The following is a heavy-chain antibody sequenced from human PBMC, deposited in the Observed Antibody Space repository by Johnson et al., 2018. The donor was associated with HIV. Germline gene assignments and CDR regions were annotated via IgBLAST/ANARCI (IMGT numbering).Heavy chain of an antibody. D-gene: IGHD1-26*01. J-gene: IGHJ3*02. V-gene: IGHV3-30*14. CDR1: GFTFSSYA. CDR3: ARGGGVVGNPFDI. Sequence: QVQLVESGGGVVQPGRSLRLSCAASGFTFSSYAMHWVRQAPGKGLEWVAVISYDGSNKYYADSVKGRFTISRANSKNMLYLQMGSLRAEDMAVYYFARGGGVVGNPFDIWGQGTMVTVSS. CDR2: ISYDGSNK.